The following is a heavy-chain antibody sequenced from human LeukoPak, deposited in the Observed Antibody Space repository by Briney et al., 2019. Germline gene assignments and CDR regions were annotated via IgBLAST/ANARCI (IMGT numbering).Heavy chain of an antibody. Sequence: SETLSLTCAVYGGSFSGYYWSWIRQPPGKGLEWIGEISHSGSTNYNPSLKSRVTISVDTSKNQFSLKLSSVTAADTAVYYCAREGSSGYYIDYWGQGTLVTVSS. CDR2: ISHSGST. V-gene: IGHV4-34*01. CDR3: AREGSSGYYIDY. CDR1: GGSFSGYY. J-gene: IGHJ4*02. D-gene: IGHD3-22*01.